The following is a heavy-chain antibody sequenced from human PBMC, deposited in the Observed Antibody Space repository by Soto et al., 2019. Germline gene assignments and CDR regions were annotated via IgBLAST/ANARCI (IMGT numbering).Heavy chain of an antibody. CDR2: VYYSGST. Sequence: SETLSLTCTVSGGSISSYYWSWIRQPPGKGLEWIGYVYYSGSTNYNPSLKSRVTMSVDTSKNQFSLKLSSVTAADTAVYYCARARGAVAGYFDYWGQGTLVTVSS. J-gene: IGHJ4*02. CDR3: ARARGAVAGYFDY. V-gene: IGHV4-59*01. CDR1: GGSISSYY. D-gene: IGHD6-19*01.